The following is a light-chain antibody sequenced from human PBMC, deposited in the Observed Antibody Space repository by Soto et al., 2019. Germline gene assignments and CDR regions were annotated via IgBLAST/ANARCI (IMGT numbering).Light chain of an antibody. CDR3: LQYNDWPPKQYT. CDR1: QSVSSD. J-gene: IGKJ2*01. Sequence: EIVMTQSPATLSVSPGERVTLSCRASQSVSSDLAWYQHKPGLAPRLLIYGASTRATGTPARFSGSGSGTEFSLSISSLQSEDFAVYYCLQYNDWPPKQYTFGQGTKLEIK. V-gene: IGKV3-15*01. CDR2: GAS.